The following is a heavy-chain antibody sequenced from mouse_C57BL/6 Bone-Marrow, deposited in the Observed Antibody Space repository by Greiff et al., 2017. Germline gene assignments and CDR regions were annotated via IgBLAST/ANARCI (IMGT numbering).Heavy chain of an antibody. CDR2: IDPETGGT. CDR3: TRWDYGSSSRAMDY. D-gene: IGHD1-1*01. Sequence: QVQLQQSGAELVRPGASVTLSCKASGYTFTDYEMHWVKQTPVHGLEWIGAIDPETGGTAYNQKFKGKAILTADKSSSTAYMELRSLTSEDSAVYYCTRWDYGSSSRAMDYWGQGTSVTVSS. V-gene: IGHV1-15*01. J-gene: IGHJ4*01. CDR1: GYTFTDYE.